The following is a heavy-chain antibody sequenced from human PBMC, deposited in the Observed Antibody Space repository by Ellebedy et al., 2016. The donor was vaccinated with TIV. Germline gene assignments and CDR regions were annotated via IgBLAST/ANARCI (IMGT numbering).Heavy chain of an antibody. D-gene: IGHD3-16*01. Sequence: ASVKVSCKASGYTFTSYGINWVRQAPGQGLEWMGWISGYTGNTNYAQKLQGRVTMTRDTSTSTAYMELRRLRSDDTAVYYCARAPHNSMITFGGVSALFDYWGQGTLVTVSS. J-gene: IGHJ4*02. V-gene: IGHV1-18*01. CDR1: GYTFTSYG. CDR3: ARAPHNSMITFGGVSALFDY. CDR2: ISGYTGNT.